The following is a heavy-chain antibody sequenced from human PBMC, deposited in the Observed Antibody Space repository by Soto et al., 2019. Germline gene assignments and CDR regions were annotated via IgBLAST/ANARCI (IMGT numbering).Heavy chain of an antibody. CDR2: IYYSGST. V-gene: IGHV4-39*01. CDR3: ARHPPKSIRYFDWFPRGYYGMDV. CDR1: GGSISSSSYY. J-gene: IGHJ6*02. D-gene: IGHD3-9*01. Sequence: PSETLSLTCTVSGGSISSSSYYWGWIRQPPGKGLEWIGSIYYSGSTYYNPSLKSRVTISVDTSKNQFSLKLSSVTAADTAVYYCARHPPKSIRYFDWFPRGYYGMDVWGQGTLVTGSS.